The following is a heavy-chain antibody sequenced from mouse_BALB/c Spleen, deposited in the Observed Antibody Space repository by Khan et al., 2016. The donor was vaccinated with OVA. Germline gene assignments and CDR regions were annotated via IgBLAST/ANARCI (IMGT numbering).Heavy chain of an antibody. CDR3: TRGGGGSRFAY. V-gene: IGHV1S137*01. CDR2: ISTYYGDV. Sequence: QVRLQQSGAELVRPGVSVKISCKGSGYTFTDFTIHWVKQSHALSLEWIGVISTYYGDVTYNQKFKGKATMTVDKSSSTTYMELARLTSEDSAICYWTRGGGGSRFAYWGQGTLVTVSA. CDR1: GYTFTDFT. D-gene: IGHD1-1*02. J-gene: IGHJ3*01.